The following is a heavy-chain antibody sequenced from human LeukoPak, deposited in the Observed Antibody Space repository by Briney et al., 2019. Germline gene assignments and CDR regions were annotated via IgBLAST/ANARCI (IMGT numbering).Heavy chain of an antibody. J-gene: IGHJ4*02. D-gene: IGHD3-10*01. CDR1: GGSISSYY. CDR3: AGHYGSGSYCAY. Sequence: PSETLSLTCTVSGGSISSYYWSWIRQPPGKGLEWIGYIYYSGSTNYNPSLKSRVTISVDTSKNQFSLKLSSVTAADTAVYYCAGHYGSGSYCAYWGQGTLATVSS. V-gene: IGHV4-59*01. CDR2: IYYSGST.